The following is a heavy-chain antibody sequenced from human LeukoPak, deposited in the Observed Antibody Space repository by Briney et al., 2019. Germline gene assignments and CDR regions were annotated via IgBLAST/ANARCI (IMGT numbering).Heavy chain of an antibody. D-gene: IGHD4-11*01. Sequence: PGGSLRLSCAASGFTFSSYSMNWVRQAPGKGLEWVSYISSSSSTIYYADSVKGRFTISRDNAKKSLYLQMNSLRAEDTAVYYCAKDREIYSNYGWFDPWGQGTLVTVSS. CDR3: AKDREIYSNYGWFDP. J-gene: IGHJ5*02. V-gene: IGHV3-48*01. CDR1: GFTFSSYS. CDR2: ISSSSSTI.